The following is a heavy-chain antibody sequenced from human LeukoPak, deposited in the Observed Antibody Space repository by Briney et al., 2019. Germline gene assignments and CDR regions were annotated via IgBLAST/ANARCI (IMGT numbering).Heavy chain of an antibody. Sequence: PGRSLRLSCAASGFTFSSYWMSWVRQAPGKGLEWVANIKQDGSEKYYVDSVKGRFTISRDNAKNSLYLQMSSLRAEDTAVYYCARDSDYGKPNFDYWGQGTLVTVSS. CDR3: ARDSDYGKPNFDY. J-gene: IGHJ4*02. CDR1: GFTFSSYW. CDR2: IKQDGSEK. V-gene: IGHV3-7*01. D-gene: IGHD4-17*01.